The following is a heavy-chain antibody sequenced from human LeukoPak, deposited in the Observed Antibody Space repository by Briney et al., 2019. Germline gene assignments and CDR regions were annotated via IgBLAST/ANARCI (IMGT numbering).Heavy chain of an antibody. D-gene: IGHD3-10*01. J-gene: IGHJ5*02. V-gene: IGHV4-34*01. CDR3: ARAPSLLLWFGELCSWFDP. CDR2: INHSGST. Sequence: SETLSLTCAVYGGSFSGYYWSWIRQPPGKGLEWIGEINHSGSTNYNPSLKSRVTISVDTSKNQFSLKLSSVTAADTAVYYCARAPSLLLWFGELCSWFDPWGQGTLVTVSS. CDR1: GGSFSGYY.